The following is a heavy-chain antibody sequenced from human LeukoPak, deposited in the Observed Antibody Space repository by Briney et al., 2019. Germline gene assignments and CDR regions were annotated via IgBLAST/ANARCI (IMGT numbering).Heavy chain of an antibody. CDR3: ARAGGLDSSGYYPFDY. Sequence: GGSLRLSCAASGITFSSYVMHWVRQAPGKGLEWVAVISYDGSNKYYADSVKGRFTISRDNSKNTLYLQMNSLRAEDTAVYYCARAGGLDSSGYYPFDYWGHGILVTVSS. CDR2: ISYDGSNK. CDR1: GITFSSYV. J-gene: IGHJ4*01. V-gene: IGHV3-30*03. D-gene: IGHD3-22*01.